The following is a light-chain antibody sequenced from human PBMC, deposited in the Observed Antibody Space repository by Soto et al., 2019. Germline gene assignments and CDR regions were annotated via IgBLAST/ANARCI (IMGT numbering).Light chain of an antibody. Sequence: QYALTQPASVSASPGQSITISCAGTSNDIGAYQYVSWYQHRPGKAPRLIIYDVTDRPSGVSSRFSGSKSDNSASLTISGLQTDDEADYYCISFTTSLTVIFGGGTQLTVL. J-gene: IGLJ2*01. CDR2: DVT. V-gene: IGLV2-14*01. CDR1: SNDIGAYQY. CDR3: ISFTTSLTVI.